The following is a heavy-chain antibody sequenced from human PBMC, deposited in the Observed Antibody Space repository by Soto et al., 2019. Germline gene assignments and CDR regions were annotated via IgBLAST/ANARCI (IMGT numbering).Heavy chain of an antibody. CDR1: GGSFSGYY. CDR2: INHSGST. D-gene: IGHD3-10*01. CDR3: ARDNHGSGRGSVGYYYYYYGMRF. J-gene: IGHJ6*02. Sequence: SETLSLTCAVYGGSFSGYYWSWIRQPPGKGLEWIGEINHSGSTNYNPSLKSRVTISVDTSKNQFSLKLSSVTAADTAVYYCARDNHGSGRGSVGYYYYYYGMRFCGQGPRVTVSS. V-gene: IGHV4-34*01.